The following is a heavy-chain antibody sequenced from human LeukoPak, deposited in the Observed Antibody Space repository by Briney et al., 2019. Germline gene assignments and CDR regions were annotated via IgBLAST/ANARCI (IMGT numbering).Heavy chain of an antibody. CDR1: GDTIRSYY. Sequence: SETLSLTCTVPGDTIRSYYWSWIRQPAGKGLEWIGRMYTGGSTNYNPSLKSRVTMSGDTSKNQVSLRLTSVTAADTAVYYCARGSRSGWPIHWGQGTLVTVS. V-gene: IGHV4-4*07. CDR2: MYTGGST. D-gene: IGHD6-25*01. CDR3: ARGSRSGWPIH. J-gene: IGHJ4*02.